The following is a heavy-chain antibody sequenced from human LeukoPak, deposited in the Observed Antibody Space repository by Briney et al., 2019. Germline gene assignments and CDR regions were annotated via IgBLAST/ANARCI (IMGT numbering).Heavy chain of an antibody. Sequence: GGSLRLSCAASGFTFSSYAMSWVRQAPGKGLEWGSGVSGSGGSSNYADSVKGRFTISRDNSKNTLYLQMNSLRAEDTAVYYCAKDAIPGARPYYLDYWGQGTLVTVSS. CDR2: VSGSGGSS. D-gene: IGHD2-2*01. J-gene: IGHJ4*02. CDR3: AKDAIPGARPYYLDY. CDR1: GFTFSSYA. V-gene: IGHV3-23*01.